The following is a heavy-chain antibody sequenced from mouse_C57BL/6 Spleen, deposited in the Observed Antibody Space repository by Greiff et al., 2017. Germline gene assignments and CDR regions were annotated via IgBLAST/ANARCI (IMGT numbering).Heavy chain of an antibody. J-gene: IGHJ4*01. CDR1: GYAFSSYW. CDR2: IYPGDGDT. CDR3: ARGAEAYAMDY. V-gene: IGHV1-80*01. Sequence: QVQLKQSGAELVKPGASVKISCKASGYAFSSYWMNWVKQRPGKGLEWIGQIYPGDGDTNYNGKFKGKATLTADKSSSTAYMQLSSLTSEDSAVYFCARGAEAYAMDYWGQGTSVTVSS.